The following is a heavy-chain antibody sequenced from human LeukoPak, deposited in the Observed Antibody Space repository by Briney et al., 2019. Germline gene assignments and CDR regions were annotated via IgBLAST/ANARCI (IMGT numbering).Heavy chain of an antibody. J-gene: IGHJ6*02. CDR3: AGDQRMVATNYYYGMDV. V-gene: IGHV4-59*01. D-gene: IGHD5-12*01. CDR2: IYYSGST. Sequence: SETLSLTCTVSGVSISSYYWSWIRQPPGKGLEWIGYIYYSGSTNYNPSLKSRVTISVDTSKNQFSLKLSSVTAADTAVYYCAGDQRMVATNYYYGMDVWGQGTTVTVSS. CDR1: GVSISSYY.